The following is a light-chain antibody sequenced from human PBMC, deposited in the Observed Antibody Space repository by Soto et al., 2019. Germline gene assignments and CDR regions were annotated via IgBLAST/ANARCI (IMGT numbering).Light chain of an antibody. CDR2: GAS. V-gene: IGKV3-11*01. J-gene: IGKJ2*01. Sequence: EIVLTLSPATLSLSPGERATLSCRASQSVSNYFAWYQQNPGQAPRLLIYGASNRATGIPARFTGSGSGTDFTLTITSLEPEDFAVYYCQHRGEWPRTLGQGTKLESK. CDR3: QHRGEWPRT. CDR1: QSVSNY.